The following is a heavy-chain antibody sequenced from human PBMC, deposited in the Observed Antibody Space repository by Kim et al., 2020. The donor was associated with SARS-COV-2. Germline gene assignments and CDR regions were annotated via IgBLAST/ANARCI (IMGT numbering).Heavy chain of an antibody. V-gene: IGHV3-74*01. Sequence: GGSLRLSCAASGFTFSRYWMHWVRQAPGKGLVWVSRINSDGSSTSYADSVKGRFTISRDNAKNTLYLQMNSLRAEDTAVYYCARVGYDGAYGDYGDYWGQGTLVTVSS. D-gene: IGHD4-17*01. CDR3: ARVGYDGAYGDYGDY. J-gene: IGHJ4*02. CDR2: INSDGSST. CDR1: GFTFSRYW.